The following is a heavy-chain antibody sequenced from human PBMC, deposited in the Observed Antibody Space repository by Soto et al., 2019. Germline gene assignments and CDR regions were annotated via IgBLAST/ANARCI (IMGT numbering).Heavy chain of an antibody. V-gene: IGHV1-69*02. CDR2: IIPILGIA. Sequence: GASVNVPCKASGGTFSSYTISWVRQAPGPGLEWMGRIIPILGIANYAQKFQGRVTITADKSTSTAYMELSSLRSEDTAVYYCARGSNYGGNSGIDWGQGTLVTVSS. J-gene: IGHJ4*02. CDR1: GGTFSSYT. CDR3: ARGSNYGGNSGID. D-gene: IGHD4-17*01.